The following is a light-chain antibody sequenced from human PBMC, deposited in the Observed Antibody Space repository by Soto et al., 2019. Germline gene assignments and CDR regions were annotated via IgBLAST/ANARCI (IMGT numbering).Light chain of an antibody. CDR1: QSVSSSH. CDR3: QQYGSSPPWT. Sequence: EIVLTQSPCTLSLSTGERATLSCRASQSVSSSHLAWYQQNPGQAPRLLIYGATSRATGIPDRFSGSGSGTDFTLTISRLEPEDFAVYYCQQYGSSPPWTCGQGTKV. CDR2: GAT. J-gene: IGKJ1*01. V-gene: IGKV3-20*01.